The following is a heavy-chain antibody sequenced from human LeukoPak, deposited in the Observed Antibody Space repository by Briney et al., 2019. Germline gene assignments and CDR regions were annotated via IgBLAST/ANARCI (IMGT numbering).Heavy chain of an antibody. J-gene: IGHJ3*02. CDR2: IYTSAYITEIT. CDR3: AKGNGDDDAFDI. CDR1: GGSISASY. Sequence: PSETLSLTCTVSGGSISASYWSWIRQPAGKGLEWIGRIYTSAYITEITNYNPSLKSRVTLSIDTSQNQFSLRLGAVTAADTAMFYCAKGNGDDDAFDIWGQGTMVTVSS. D-gene: IGHD4-17*01. V-gene: IGHV4-4*07.